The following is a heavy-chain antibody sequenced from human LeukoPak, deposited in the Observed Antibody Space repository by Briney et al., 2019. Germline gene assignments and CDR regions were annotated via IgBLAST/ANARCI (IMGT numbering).Heavy chain of an antibody. D-gene: IGHD2-21*01. CDR2: INHSGST. J-gene: IGHJ3*02. CDR3: ATGLVVARHDAFDI. CDR1: GGSFSGYY. Sequence: PSETLSLPCAVYGGSFSGYYWSWIRQPPGKGLEWVGEINHSGSTNYNPSLKSRVTISVDTSKNQFSLKLSSVTAADTAVYYCATGLVVARHDAFDIWGQGTMVTVSS. V-gene: IGHV4-34*01.